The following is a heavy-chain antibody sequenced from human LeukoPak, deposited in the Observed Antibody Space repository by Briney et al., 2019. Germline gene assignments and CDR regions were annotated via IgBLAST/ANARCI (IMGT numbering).Heavy chain of an antibody. J-gene: IGHJ4*02. CDR3: ARLNVLNNSVLHHFDR. V-gene: IGHV4-59*08. CDR2: INYSGNT. D-gene: IGHD1/OR15-1a*01. Sequence: KPSETLSLTCAVYGGSFSGYYWSWIRQPPGKGLEWIAYINYSGNTDYNPSLKSRVTISVDTSKNHFSLKLNSVTAADTAVYYCARLNVLNNSVLHHFDRWGQGTLVTVSS. CDR1: GGSFSGYY.